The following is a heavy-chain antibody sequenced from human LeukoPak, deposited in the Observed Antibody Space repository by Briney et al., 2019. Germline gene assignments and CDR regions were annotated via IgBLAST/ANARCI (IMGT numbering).Heavy chain of an antibody. CDR1: GGTFSSYA. Sequence: GSSVKVSCKASGGTFSSYAISWVRQAPGQGLEWMGWISTYNGNTNYAQKLQGRVTMTTDTSTGTAYMELRSLISDDAAVYYCARGDDYGDYWGLYWGQGTLVTVSS. V-gene: IGHV1-18*01. D-gene: IGHD4-17*01. J-gene: IGHJ4*02. CDR3: ARGDDYGDYWGLY. CDR2: ISTYNGNT.